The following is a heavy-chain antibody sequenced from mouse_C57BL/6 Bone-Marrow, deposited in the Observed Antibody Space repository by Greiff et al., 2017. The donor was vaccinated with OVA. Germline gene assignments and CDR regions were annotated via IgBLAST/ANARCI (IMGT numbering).Heavy chain of an antibody. CDR2: INPNNGGT. CDR3: ARLTAYVDY. J-gene: IGHJ2*01. D-gene: IGHD2-13*01. V-gene: IGHV1-26*01. CDR1: GYTFTDYY. Sequence: EVQLQQSGPELVKPGASVKISCKASGYTFTDYYMNWVKQSHGQSLEWIGDINPNNGGTSYNQKFKGKATLTVDKSSSTAYMELRSLTSEDSAVYYCARLTAYVDYWGQGTTLTVSS.